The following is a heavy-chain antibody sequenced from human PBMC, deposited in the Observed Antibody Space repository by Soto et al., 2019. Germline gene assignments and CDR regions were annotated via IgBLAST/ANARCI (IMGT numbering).Heavy chain of an antibody. CDR2: ISYDGSNK. V-gene: IGHV3-30-3*01. D-gene: IGHD4-17*01. Sequence: QVQLVESGGGMVQPGRSLRLSCAASGFTFSSYAMHWVRQAPGKGLEWVAVISYDGSNKYYADSVKGRFTISRDNSKNTLYLQMNSLRAEDTAVYYCARGHDYGDYPFDYWGQGTLVTVSS. CDR1: GFTFSSYA. CDR3: ARGHDYGDYPFDY. J-gene: IGHJ4*02.